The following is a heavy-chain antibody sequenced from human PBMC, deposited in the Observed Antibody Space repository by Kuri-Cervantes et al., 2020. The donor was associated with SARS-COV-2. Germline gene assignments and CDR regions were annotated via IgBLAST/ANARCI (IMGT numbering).Heavy chain of an antibody. CDR3: ARALHLKKVPAAIRLLYYMDV. J-gene: IGHJ6*03. V-gene: IGHV5-51*01. Sequence: GESLKISCKGSGYSFTSYWIGWVRQMPGKGLEWMGIIYPGDSDTRYSPSFQGQVTISADKSISTAYLQWSSLKASDTAMYYCARALHLKKVPAAIRLLYYMDVWGKGTTVTVSS. CDR2: IYPGDSDT. D-gene: IGHD2-2*01. CDR1: GYSFTSYW.